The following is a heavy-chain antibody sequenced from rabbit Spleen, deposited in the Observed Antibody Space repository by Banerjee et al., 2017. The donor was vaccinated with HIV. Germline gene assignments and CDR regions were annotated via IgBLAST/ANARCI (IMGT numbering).Heavy chain of an antibody. V-gene: IGHV1S45*01. Sequence: EQLEESGGGLVKPEGSLTLTCKASGVSFSDKDVMCWVRQAPGKGLEWIACINTVTGKTVYASWAKGRFIMSRTSSTTVTLQMTSLTAADTATYFCARDDGYSYVYPDYNNLWGQGTLVTVS. J-gene: IGHJ4*01. CDR3: ARDDGYSYVYPDYNNL. CDR1: GVSFSDKDV. CDR2: INTVTGKT. D-gene: IGHD6-1*01.